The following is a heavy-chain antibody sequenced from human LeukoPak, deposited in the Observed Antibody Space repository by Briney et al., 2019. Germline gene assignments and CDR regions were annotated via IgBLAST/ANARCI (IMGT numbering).Heavy chain of an antibody. Sequence: AASVKVSCKASGGTFSSYAISWARQAPGQGLEWMGGFDPEDGETIYAQKFQGRVTMTEDTSTDTAYMELSSLRSEDTAVYYCATVRPAAMEYYFDYWGQGTLVTVSS. CDR3: ATVRPAAMEYYFDY. CDR2: FDPEDGET. CDR1: GGTFSSYA. J-gene: IGHJ4*02. V-gene: IGHV1-24*01. D-gene: IGHD2-2*01.